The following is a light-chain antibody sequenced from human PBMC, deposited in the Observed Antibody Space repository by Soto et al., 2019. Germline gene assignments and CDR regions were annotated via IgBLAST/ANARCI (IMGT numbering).Light chain of an antibody. J-gene: IGKJ1*01. CDR1: QGISGW. CDR3: QQYDSFSVWT. Sequence: DIQMTQSPSTLSASVGDRVTITCRSSQGISGWLAWYQQKAGKAPRLLIFDASSLMSGVPSRFSGSGYGKEFTLTINRLQPDESATYYCQQYDSFSVWTFGQGTKVDIK. CDR2: DAS. V-gene: IGKV1-5*01.